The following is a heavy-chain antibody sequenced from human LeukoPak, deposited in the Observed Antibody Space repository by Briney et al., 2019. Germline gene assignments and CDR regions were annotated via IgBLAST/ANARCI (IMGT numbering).Heavy chain of an antibody. CDR2: ITSNGGST. V-gene: IGHV3-64*01. CDR3: ARSIFGVVNWFDS. J-gene: IGHJ5*01. Sequence: GGSLRLSCAASGFTLSSYAMHWVRQAPGKGLEYVSAITSNGGSTYYANSVKGRFTISRDNSKNTLYLQMGSLRAEDMAVYYCARSIFGVVNWFDSWGQGTLVTVSS. CDR1: GFTLSSYA. D-gene: IGHD3-3*02.